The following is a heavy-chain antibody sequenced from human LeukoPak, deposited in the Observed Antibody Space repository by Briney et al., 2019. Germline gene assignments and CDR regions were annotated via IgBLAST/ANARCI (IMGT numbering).Heavy chain of an antibody. CDR2: ISGSGGST. D-gene: IGHD4-17*01. J-gene: IGHJ4*02. V-gene: IGHV3-23*01. Sequence: GGSLRLSCAASGFTFSSYAMSWVCQAPGKGLEWVSAISGSGGSTYYADSVKGRFTISRDNSKNSLFLQMNSLRIEDTAFYYCAKDMGYGDYSLDSWGQGTLVTVSS. CDR1: GFTFSSYA. CDR3: AKDMGYGDYSLDS.